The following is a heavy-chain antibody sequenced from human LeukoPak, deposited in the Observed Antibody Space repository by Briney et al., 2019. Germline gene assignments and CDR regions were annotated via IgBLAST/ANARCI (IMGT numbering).Heavy chain of an antibody. CDR2: INHSGST. Sequence: SETLSLTCAVYGGSFSGYYWSWIRQPPGKGLEWIGEINHSGSTNYNPSLKSRVTISVDTSKNQFSLKLSSVTAADTAVYYCARGQFSMFRAFDIWGQGTMVTVSS. J-gene: IGHJ3*02. CDR1: GGSFSGYY. CDR3: ARGQFSMFRAFDI. D-gene: IGHD3-10*02. V-gene: IGHV4-34*01.